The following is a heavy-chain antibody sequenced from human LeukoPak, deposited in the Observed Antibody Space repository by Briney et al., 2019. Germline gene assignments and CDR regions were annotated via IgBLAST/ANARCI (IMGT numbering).Heavy chain of an antibody. CDR3: ARTNYYYYYMDV. J-gene: IGHJ6*03. CDR1: GASISDYY. CDR2: IYYSGST. V-gene: IGHV4-39*01. Sequence: SETLSPTCTISGASISDYYWTWIRQPPGKGLEWIGSIYYSGSTYYNPSLKSRVTISVDTSKNQFSLKLSSVTAADTAVYYCARTNYYYYYMDVWGKGTTVTVSS.